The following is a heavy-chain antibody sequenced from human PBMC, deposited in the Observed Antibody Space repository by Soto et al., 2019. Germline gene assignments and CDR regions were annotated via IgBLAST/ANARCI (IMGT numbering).Heavy chain of an antibody. CDR1: GGSVSSGSYY. Sequence: PSETLSLPCTVSGGSVSSGSYYWSWIRQPPGKGLECVGYIYYSGSTNYNPSLKSRVTISVDTSKNQFSLKLSSVTAADTAVYYCPRVTSSWGLVSYFAYWGQGTLVTVSS. CDR2: IYYSGST. J-gene: IGHJ4*02. V-gene: IGHV4-61*01. D-gene: IGHD6-13*01. CDR3: PRVTSSWGLVSYFAY.